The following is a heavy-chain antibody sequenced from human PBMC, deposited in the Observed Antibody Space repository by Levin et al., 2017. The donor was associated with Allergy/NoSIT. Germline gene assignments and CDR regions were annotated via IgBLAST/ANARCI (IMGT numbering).Heavy chain of an antibody. CDR3: ARARGRELYNEY. CDR2: IHYSGIT. J-gene: IGHJ4*02. Sequence: PSETLSLTCSVSGGSISSYYWNWIRQPPGKGLEWIGYIHYSGITNYSPSLKSRVIISVDMSKNQLSLRLSSVTAADTAVYYCARARGRELYNEYWGQGTLVTVSS. V-gene: IGHV4-59*01. CDR1: GGSISSYY. D-gene: IGHD3-10*01.